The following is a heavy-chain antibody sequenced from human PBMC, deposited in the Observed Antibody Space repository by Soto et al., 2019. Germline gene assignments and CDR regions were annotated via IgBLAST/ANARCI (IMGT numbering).Heavy chain of an antibody. CDR3: ASGGPYYYYDSLGRSY. V-gene: IGHV3-48*02. CDR1: GFTFSSYS. CDR2: ISSSSSTI. Sequence: EVQLVESGGGLVQPGGSLRLSCAASGFTFSSYSMNWVRQAPGKGLQWVSYISSSSSTIDYADSVKGRFTISRDNAKNSLYLQMNNLRDEDTAVYYCASGGPYYYYDSLGRSYWGQGTLVTVSS. D-gene: IGHD3-22*01. J-gene: IGHJ4*02.